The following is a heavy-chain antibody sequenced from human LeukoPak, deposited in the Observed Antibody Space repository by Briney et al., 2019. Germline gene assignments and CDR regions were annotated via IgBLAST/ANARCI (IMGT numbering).Heavy chain of an antibody. CDR3: AREVVRGVIDY. J-gene: IGHJ4*02. V-gene: IGHV3-53*01. CDR2: IYSGGST. D-gene: IGHD3-10*01. Sequence: TGGSLRLSCAASGFTVSSNYMSWVRQAPGKGLEWVSVIYSGGSTYYADSVKGRFTISRDNSQNTLHLQMNSLRAGDTAVYYCAREVVRGVIDYWGQGTLVTVSS. CDR1: GFTVSSNY.